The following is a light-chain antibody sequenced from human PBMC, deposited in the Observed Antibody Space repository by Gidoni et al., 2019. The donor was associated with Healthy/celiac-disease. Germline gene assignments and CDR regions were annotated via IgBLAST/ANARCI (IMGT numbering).Light chain of an antibody. CDR3: QQYNNWPPRIT. J-gene: IGKJ5*01. CDR1: QSVSSN. Sequence: EIVLTQSPPTLSVSPGERATLSCRASQSVSSNLAWYQQKPGQAPRLLIYGASTRATGIPARFSGSGSGTEFTLTISSLQSEDFAVYYCQQYNNWPPRITFXXXTRLEIK. CDR2: GAS. V-gene: IGKV3-15*01.